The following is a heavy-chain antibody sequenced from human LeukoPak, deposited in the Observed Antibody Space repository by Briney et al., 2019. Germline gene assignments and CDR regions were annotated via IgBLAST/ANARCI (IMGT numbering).Heavy chain of an antibody. J-gene: IGHJ3*02. CDR2: IKHDGSEK. CDR1: TFTFRNYW. Sequence: GGSLRLSCAASTFTFRNYWMSWVRQAPGKGLEWVANIKHDGSEKYYVDSVKGRSTISRDNAKNSLYLQVNSLRAEDTAVYYCARYCSSASCNDAFDMWGQGTMVTVSS. CDR3: ARYCSSASCNDAFDM. D-gene: IGHD2-2*01. V-gene: IGHV3-7*01.